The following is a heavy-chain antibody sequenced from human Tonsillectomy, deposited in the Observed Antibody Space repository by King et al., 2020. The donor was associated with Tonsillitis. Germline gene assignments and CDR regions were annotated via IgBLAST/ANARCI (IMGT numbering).Heavy chain of an antibody. V-gene: IGHV4-4*07. D-gene: IGHD3-16*01. J-gene: IGHJ5*02. CDR3: AGGGENPQGALDWLDP. Sequence: QLQESGPGLVKPSETLSLNCTVSGGPISNFYWSWIRQPAGKGLEWIGHIYTSGSTNYNPSLKSRVTMSVDTFKNQISLKLSSVTVADTAVYFCAGGGENPQGALDWLDPWGQGTLVTVSS. CDR2: IYTSGST. CDR1: GGPISNFY.